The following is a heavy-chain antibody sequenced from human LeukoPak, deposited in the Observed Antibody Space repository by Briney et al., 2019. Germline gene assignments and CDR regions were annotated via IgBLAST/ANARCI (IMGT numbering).Heavy chain of an antibody. D-gene: IGHD6-6*01. Sequence: PPGGSLRLSCAASGFTFSCCSMSWVRQAPGKGLEWVANIREDGSEKYYVDSLKGRFTISRDNAKNSLYLQMNSLRAEDTAVYYCARTRPGLYFDYWGQGTVVTVSS. CDR2: IREDGSEK. J-gene: IGHJ4*02. V-gene: IGHV3-7*01. CDR3: ARTRPGLYFDY. CDR1: GFTFSCCS.